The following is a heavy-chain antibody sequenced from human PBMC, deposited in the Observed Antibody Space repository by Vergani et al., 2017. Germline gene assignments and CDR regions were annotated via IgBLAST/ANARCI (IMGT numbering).Heavy chain of an antibody. D-gene: IGHD6-13*01. CDR3: ASGVAAAGTLRSSLXFDY. Sequence: QVQLVQSGAEVKKPGSSVKVSCKASGGTFSSYAISWVRQAPGQGLEWMGGIIPIFGTANYAQKFQGRDTITADEDTSTAYMELSSLRSEDTAVYYCASGVAAAGTLRSSLXFDYWGQGTLVTVSS. CDR1: GGTFSSYA. CDR2: IIPIFGTA. J-gene: IGHJ4*02. V-gene: IGHV1-69*01.